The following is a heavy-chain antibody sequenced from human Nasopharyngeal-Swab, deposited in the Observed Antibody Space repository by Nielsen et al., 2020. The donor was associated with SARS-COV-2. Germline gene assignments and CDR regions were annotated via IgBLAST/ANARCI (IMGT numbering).Heavy chain of an antibody. D-gene: IGHD5-24*01. V-gene: IGHV4-59*01. CDR2: MFNTGTT. Sequence: SETLSLTCSVSGGSISSYYWSWIRQPPGRGLEWIGYMFNTGTTNYNPSLKSRVTTSVDTSKNQFSLKLTSVTAADTAVYYCAREMASFDNWGQGTLVTVSS. J-gene: IGHJ4*02. CDR1: GGSISSYY. CDR3: AREMASFDN.